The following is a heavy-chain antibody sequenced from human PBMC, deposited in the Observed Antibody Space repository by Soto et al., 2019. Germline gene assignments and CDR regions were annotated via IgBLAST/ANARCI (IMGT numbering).Heavy chain of an antibody. D-gene: IGHD2-15*01. CDR1: GFTFSSYG. J-gene: IGHJ6*02. CDR2: ISYDGSNK. Sequence: GGSLRLSCAASGFTFSSYGMHWVRQAPGKGLEWVAVISYDGSNKYYADSVKGRFTISRDNSKNTLYLQMNSLRADDTAVYYCARGYCSAVGCYVHYYYGFDVWGQGTTVTVSS. CDR3: ARGYCSAVGCYVHYYYGFDV. V-gene: IGHV3-30*03.